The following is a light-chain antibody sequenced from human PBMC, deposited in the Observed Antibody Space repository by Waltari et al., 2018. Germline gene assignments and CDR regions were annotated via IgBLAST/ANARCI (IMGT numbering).Light chain of an antibody. CDR2: RAS. V-gene: IGKV1-33*01. J-gene: IGKJ1*01. Sequence: DIQMTQSPSSLSASVGDRVTITCRASQGISNWLAWYQQKPGKAPKLLIYRASNLETGVPSRCSGSGSGTDFTLTSGSLQPEDIATYYCEQHDNSPWTFGQGTKGEIK. CDR1: QGISNW. CDR3: EQHDNSPWT.